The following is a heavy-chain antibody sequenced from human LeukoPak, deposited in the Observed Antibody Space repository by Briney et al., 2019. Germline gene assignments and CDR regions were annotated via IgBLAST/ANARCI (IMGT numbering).Heavy chain of an antibody. V-gene: IGHV4-39*01. D-gene: IGHD6-19*01. CDR3: ARQGSGWYRGGPIFDY. CDR1: GGSISSSGYY. J-gene: IGHJ4*02. Sequence: PSETLSLTCTVSGGSISSSGYYWGWIRQPPGKGLEWIGSIYYSGSTYYNPSLKSRVTISVDTSKNQFSLKLSSVTAADTAVYYCARQGSGWYRGGPIFDYWGQGTLVTVSS. CDR2: IYYSGST.